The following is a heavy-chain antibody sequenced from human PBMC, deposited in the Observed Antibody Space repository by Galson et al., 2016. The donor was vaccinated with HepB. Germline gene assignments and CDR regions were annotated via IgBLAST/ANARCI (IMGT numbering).Heavy chain of an antibody. D-gene: IGHD1-26*01. V-gene: IGHV3-74*01. CDR2: INDDGSRT. J-gene: IGHJ4*02. Sequence: SLRLSCAASGFTFSRSCMHWVRQAPGKGLVWVSRINDDGSRTTYADSAKGRFTISRDNAKNTLYLQMNSLRAEDTAVYYCASASGSNVHFDSWGQGTLVTVSS. CDR3: ASASGSNVHFDS. CDR1: GFTFSRSC.